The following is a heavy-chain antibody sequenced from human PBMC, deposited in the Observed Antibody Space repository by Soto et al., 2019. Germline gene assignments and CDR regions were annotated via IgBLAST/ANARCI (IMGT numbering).Heavy chain of an antibody. D-gene: IGHD2-15*01. V-gene: IGHV3-23*01. CDR2: ISGSGGTT. Sequence: EVQLLESGGGLVQPGGSLRLSCAASGFTFSTYAMSWVRQAPGKGPEWVSAISGSGGTTYYADSVKGRFTLSRDNSKDRLYLQMNSLSAEDTPLYFCANHLSGSNLFDNFGQGTQVTVSS. J-gene: IGHJ4*02. CDR1: GFTFSTYA. CDR3: ANHLSGSNLFDN.